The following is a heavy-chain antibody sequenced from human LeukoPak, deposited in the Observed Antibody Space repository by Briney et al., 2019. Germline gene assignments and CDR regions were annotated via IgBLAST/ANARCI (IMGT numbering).Heavy chain of an antibody. V-gene: IGHV3-33*01. Sequence: VALIWYYGSNKYYADSVKGRFTISRDNSKNTLYLQMNSLRAEDTAVYYCAREGGLEGSLDYWGQGTLVTVSS. CDR3: AREGGLEGSLDY. J-gene: IGHJ4*02. CDR2: IWYYGSNK. D-gene: IGHD1-26*01.